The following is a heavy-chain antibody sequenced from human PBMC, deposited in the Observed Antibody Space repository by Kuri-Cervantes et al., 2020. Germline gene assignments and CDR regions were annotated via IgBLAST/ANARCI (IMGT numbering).Heavy chain of an antibody. V-gene: IGHV3-49*03. CDR1: GFTFGDYA. CDR2: IRSKAYGGTT. CDR3: TRDPQGAVVVAATSDRNWFDP. J-gene: IGHJ5*02. D-gene: IGHD2-15*01. Sequence: GESLKISCTASGFTFGDYAMSWFRQAPGKGLEWVGFIRSKAYGGTTEYAASVKGRFTISRDDSKSIAYLQMNSLKTEDTAVYYCTRDPQGAVVVAATSDRNWFDPWGQGTLVTVSS.